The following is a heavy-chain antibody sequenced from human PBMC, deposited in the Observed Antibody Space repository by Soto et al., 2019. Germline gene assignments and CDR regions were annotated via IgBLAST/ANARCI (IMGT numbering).Heavy chain of an antibody. CDR2: ISGSGGST. D-gene: IGHD2-21*02. V-gene: IGHV3-23*01. CDR3: AGPYNCGSACYPAYSLDS. CDR1: GFTFSSYA. Sequence: EVQLLESGGGLVQPGGSLRLSCAASGFTFSSYAMSWVRQAPGKGLEWVSAISGSGGSTYYADSVKGRFTISRDNSKNTLYLQMNSLRAEDTAVYYCAGPYNCGSACYPAYSLDSWGQGTLVTVSS. J-gene: IGHJ4*02.